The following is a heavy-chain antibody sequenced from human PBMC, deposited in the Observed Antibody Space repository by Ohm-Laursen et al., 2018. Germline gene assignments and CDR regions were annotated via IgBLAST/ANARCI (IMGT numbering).Heavy chain of an antibody. CDR1: GFSFSDYF. V-gene: IGHV3-11*01. D-gene: IGHD2-2*01. CDR3: ARNSSTWGRSVDY. CDR2: ISSSGSFI. J-gene: IGHJ4*02. Sequence: SLRLSCAASGFSFSDYFMSWIRQAPGKGLGWVSFISSSGSFIYYADSVKGRFTVSRDNAKNSLFLQMNSLRAEDTAVYYCARNSSTWGRSVDYWGQGALVTVSS.